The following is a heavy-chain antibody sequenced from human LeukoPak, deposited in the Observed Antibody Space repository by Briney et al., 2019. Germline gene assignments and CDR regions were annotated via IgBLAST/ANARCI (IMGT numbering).Heavy chain of an antibody. CDR2: IYWDDDR. CDR3: AHRKNYYDSSVFDN. CDR1: GFSLNTRGVG. J-gene: IGHJ4*02. V-gene: IGHV2-5*02. D-gene: IGHD3-22*01. Sequence: SGPTLVNPTQTLTLTCTFPGFSLNTRGVGVGRIRQPPGRALEWLALIYWDDDRRYSPSLKSRLTITKDTSKNQVVLTMTNMDPVDTATYFCAHRKNYYDSSVFDNWGQGTLVTVSS.